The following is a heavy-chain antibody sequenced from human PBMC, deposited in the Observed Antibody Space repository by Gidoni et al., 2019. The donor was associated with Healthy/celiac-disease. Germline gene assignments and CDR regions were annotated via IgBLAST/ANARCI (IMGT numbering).Heavy chain of an antibody. CDR1: GFTVGDYY. D-gene: IGHD1-1*01. J-gene: IGHJ4*02. CDR3: ARDTGQSWNPAGYFDY. V-gene: IGHV3-11*01. Sequence: QVQLVESGGGLVKPGGALRLSCAASGFTVGDYYMSWIRQAPGKGLECVSYSSSSGSTIYYADSVKGRFTISRDNAKNSLYLQMNSLRAEDTAVYYCARDTGQSWNPAGYFDYWGQGTLVTVSS. CDR2: SSSSGSTI.